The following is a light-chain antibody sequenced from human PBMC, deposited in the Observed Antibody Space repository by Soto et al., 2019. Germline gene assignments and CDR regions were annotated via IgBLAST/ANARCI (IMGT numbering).Light chain of an antibody. CDR2: KTS. CDR3: QHWNDYSWT. CDR1: QSISIW. J-gene: IGKJ1*01. Sequence: DIHMTQSPSTLSASVGDRVTITCRASQSISIWLAWYQQKPGKAPNLLIYKTSSLETGVPSRFSGSGSGTEFPLTISSLQPDDFVTYCRQHWNDYSWTFGQGTKVEVK. V-gene: IGKV1-5*03.